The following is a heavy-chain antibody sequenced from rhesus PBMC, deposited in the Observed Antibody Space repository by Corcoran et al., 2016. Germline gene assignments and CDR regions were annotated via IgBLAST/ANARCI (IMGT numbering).Heavy chain of an antibody. D-gene: IGHD4-23*01. CDR2: SSNGGGST. V-gene: IGHV3S5*01. J-gene: IGHJ4*01. CDR3: AKDSRWTVTTRLDY. Sequence: EVQLVESGGGLVQPGGSLRLSCAASGFTFSSYGMSWVRQAPGKGLEWVSYSSNGGGSTYYADSVKGRFTISRDNSKNTLSLQMNSLRAEDTAVYYCAKDSRWTVTTRLDYWGQGVLVTVSS. CDR1: GFTFSSYG.